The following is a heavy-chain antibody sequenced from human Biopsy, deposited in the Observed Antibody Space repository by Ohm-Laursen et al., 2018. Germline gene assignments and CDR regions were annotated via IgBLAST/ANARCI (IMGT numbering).Heavy chain of an antibody. J-gene: IGHJ3*01. Sequence: SLRLCCAASGFAFNLYEMNWVRQAPGKGMEWISYIYGGGSPVSYADSVKGRFTISRDNAQNSLYLHMNSLRAEDTAVYYCARLNSGTYDASDLWGQGTMVIVSS. V-gene: IGHV3-48*03. CDR2: IYGGGSPV. D-gene: IGHD1-26*01. CDR1: GFAFNLYE. CDR3: ARLNSGTYDASDL.